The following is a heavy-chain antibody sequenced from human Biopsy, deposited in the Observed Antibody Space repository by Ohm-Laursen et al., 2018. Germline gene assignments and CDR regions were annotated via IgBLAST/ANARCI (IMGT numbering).Heavy chain of an antibody. J-gene: IGHJ4*02. CDR3: ARMPHFDY. Sequence: SETLSLTCTVSGGSISGYHWSWIRKSPGKGLEWLAYISYTGGVTSNPSFNGPATIPLDTSKYQFSLRLIYVTAADTAVYYCARMPHFDYWGQGNLVTVSS. D-gene: IGHD2-2*01. V-gene: IGHV4-59*01. CDR1: GGSISGYH. CDR2: ISYTGGV.